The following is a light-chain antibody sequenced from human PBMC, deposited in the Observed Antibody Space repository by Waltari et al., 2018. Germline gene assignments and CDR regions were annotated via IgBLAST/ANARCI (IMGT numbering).Light chain of an antibody. J-gene: IGKJ4*01. CDR2: GAS. CDR1: QGISNY. CDR3: QHLNNYPALT. Sequence: DIQLTQSPSFLSASVGDRVTITCRASQGISNYLGWYQHKPGEAPKLLIYGASTLESGVPSGFSGSASGTDFTLTISSLQPEDFATYYCQHLNNYPALTFGGGTKVEIK. V-gene: IGKV1-9*01.